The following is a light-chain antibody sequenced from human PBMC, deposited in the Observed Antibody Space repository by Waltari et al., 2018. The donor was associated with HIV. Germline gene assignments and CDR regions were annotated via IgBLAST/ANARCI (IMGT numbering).Light chain of an antibody. J-gene: IGLJ3*02. V-gene: IGLV1-51*01. Sequence: QSVLTQPPSVSAAPGQKVTISCSVSSTFGNDFVSWYQHLPGSAPKLLIYDNNTRPSGISDRFSGSKSGTSATLGITGLQTGDEADYYCGTWDASLSVGVFGGGTKLTVL. CDR2: DNN. CDR3: GTWDASLSVGV. CDR1: SSTFGNDF.